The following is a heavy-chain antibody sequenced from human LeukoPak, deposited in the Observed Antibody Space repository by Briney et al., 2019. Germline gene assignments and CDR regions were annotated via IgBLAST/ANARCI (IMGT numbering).Heavy chain of an antibody. J-gene: IGHJ3*02. Sequence: GGSLRLSCATSGFTFSSYGMHWVRQAPGKGLEWVAVIWYDGSNKYYADSVKGRFTISRDNSKNTLYLQMNSLRAEDTAAYYCAREVDTAMVTPAFDIWGQGTMVTVSS. CDR3: AREVDTAMVTPAFDI. CDR2: IWYDGSNK. V-gene: IGHV3-33*01. CDR1: GFTFSSYG. D-gene: IGHD5-18*01.